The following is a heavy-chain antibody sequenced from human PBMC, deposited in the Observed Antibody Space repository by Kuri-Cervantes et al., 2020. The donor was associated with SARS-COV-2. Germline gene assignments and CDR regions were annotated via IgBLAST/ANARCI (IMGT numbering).Heavy chain of an antibody. CDR2: INHSGST. V-gene: IGHV4-34*01. Sequence: SETLSLTCAVYGGSFSGYYWSWIRQPPGKGLEWIGEINHSGSTNYNPSLKSRVTISVDTSKNQFSLKLSSVTAADTAVYYCARLPSYYYYGMDDWGQGTTVTVSS. CDR3: ARLPSYYYYGMDD. CDR1: GGSFSGYY. J-gene: IGHJ6*02.